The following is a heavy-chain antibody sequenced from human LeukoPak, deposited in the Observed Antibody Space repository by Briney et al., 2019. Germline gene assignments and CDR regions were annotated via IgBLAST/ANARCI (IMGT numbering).Heavy chain of an antibody. J-gene: IGHJ4*02. CDR3: ARDLWYYYDSSGYYPGDY. D-gene: IGHD3-22*01. Sequence: GGSLRLSCAASGFTFSSYEMNWVRQAPGKGLEWISYITGSGSTIHYADSVKGRFTISRDNAKNSLYLQMNSLRAEDTAVYYCARDLWYYYDSSGYYPGDYWGQGTLVTVSS. CDR2: ITGSGSTI. V-gene: IGHV3-48*03. CDR1: GFTFSSYE.